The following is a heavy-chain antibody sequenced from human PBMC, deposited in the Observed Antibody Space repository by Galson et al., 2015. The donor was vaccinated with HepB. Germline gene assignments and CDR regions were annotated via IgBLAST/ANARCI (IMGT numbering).Heavy chain of an antibody. D-gene: IGHD1-14*01. CDR2: ISFDGSNK. CDR3: ARDHRRMDFDRNPYYYYYYMDV. J-gene: IGHJ6*03. CDR1: GFTFSSFG. Sequence: SLRLSCAASGFTFSSFGIHWVRQAPGKGLEWVAVISFDGSNKYYADSVKGRLTISRDNSKNTLYLQMNSLRTEDTAVYYCARDHRRMDFDRNPYYYYYYMDVWGKGATVTVSS. V-gene: IGHV3-30*03.